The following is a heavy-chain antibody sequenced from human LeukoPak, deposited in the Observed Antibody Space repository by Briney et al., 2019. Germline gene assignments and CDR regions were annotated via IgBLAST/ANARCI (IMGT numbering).Heavy chain of an antibody. D-gene: IGHD6-19*01. J-gene: IGHJ4*02. Sequence: PGGSLRLSCAASGFTFSSYWMHWVRQAPGKGLEWVAVISYDGSNKYYADSVKGRFTISRDNSKNTLYLQMNSLRAEDTAVYYCARDTLPYSSGWYGVDYWGQGTLVTVSS. CDR3: ARDTLPYSSGWYGVDY. CDR1: GFTFSSYW. CDR2: ISYDGSNK. V-gene: IGHV3-30-3*01.